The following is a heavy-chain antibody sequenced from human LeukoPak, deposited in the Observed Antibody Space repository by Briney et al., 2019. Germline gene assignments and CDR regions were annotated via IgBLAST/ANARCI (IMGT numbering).Heavy chain of an antibody. D-gene: IGHD2-15*01. CDR1: RFTFNNYV. Sequence: SGGSLRLSCAASRFTFNNYVMSWVRQAPGKGLEWVSAISGSCANTYYADFVKGRFTISRDNSKNTLYLQMNSLRAEDTAVYYCAKYTPSYCSGGSCYPNNYYYYYGMDVWGQGTTVTVSS. CDR2: ISGSCANT. J-gene: IGHJ6*02. CDR3: AKYTPSYCSGGSCYPNNYYYYYGMDV. V-gene: IGHV3-23*01.